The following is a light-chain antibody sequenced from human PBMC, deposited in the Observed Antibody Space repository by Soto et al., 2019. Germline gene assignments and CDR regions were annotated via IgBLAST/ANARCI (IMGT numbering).Light chain of an antibody. J-gene: IGKJ1*01. CDR2: GAS. Sequence: EIVMPQSPANLSVSPGERATLSCRASQSVSSNLAWYQPTPGQAPRLLIYGASTRATGIPARFSGSGSGTEFTLTISSLQSEDFDIYDCQQYNNWPPWTFGQGTKVDIK. CDR3: QQYNNWPPWT. CDR1: QSVSSN. V-gene: IGKV3-15*01.